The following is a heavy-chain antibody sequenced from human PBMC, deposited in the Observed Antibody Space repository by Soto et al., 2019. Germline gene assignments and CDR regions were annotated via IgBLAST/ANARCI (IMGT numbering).Heavy chain of an antibody. V-gene: IGHV3-23*01. CDR1: GFTFSNSV. CDR3: AKGSSREGYT. J-gene: IGHJ5*02. Sequence: EVQLLESGGDLVQPGGSLRLSCTASGFTFSNSVMTWVRQAPGKGLDWVSSITASGDVEAYADSVRARFRISRDNSKNTMSLLMSSLRVDDTAVYYCAKGSSREGYTWGQGTLVTVSS. D-gene: IGHD5-12*01. CDR2: ITASGDVE.